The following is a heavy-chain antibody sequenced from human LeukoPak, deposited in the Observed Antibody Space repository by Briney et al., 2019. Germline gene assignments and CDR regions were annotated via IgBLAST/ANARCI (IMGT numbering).Heavy chain of an antibody. J-gene: IGHJ4*02. D-gene: IGHD3-10*01. Sequence: GGSLRLSCTGSGFTFSNYEMNWVRQAPGKGPEWIAYISSSGTGICYADSVKGRFTISRDNANLYLQMSSLRAEDTSLYCCARSKKVGDDSFEYWGQGTLVAVSS. CDR2: ISSSGTGI. CDR1: GFTFSNYE. V-gene: IGHV3-48*03. CDR3: ARSKKVGDDSFEY.